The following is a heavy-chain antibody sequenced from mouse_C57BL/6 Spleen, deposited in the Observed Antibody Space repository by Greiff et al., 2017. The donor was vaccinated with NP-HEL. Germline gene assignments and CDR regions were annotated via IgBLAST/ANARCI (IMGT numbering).Heavy chain of an antibody. CDR3: ARYLRPLRGYFDV. D-gene: IGHD1-1*01. CDR2: IRNKANGYTT. Sequence: EVQVVESGGGLVQPGGSLSLSCATSGFTFTDYYMSWVRQPPGKALEWLGFIRNKANGYTTEYSASVKGRFTISRANSQSILYLQMNALRAEDSATYYCARYLRPLRGYFDVGGTGTTVTVSS. CDR1: GFTFTDYY. V-gene: IGHV7-3*01. J-gene: IGHJ1*03.